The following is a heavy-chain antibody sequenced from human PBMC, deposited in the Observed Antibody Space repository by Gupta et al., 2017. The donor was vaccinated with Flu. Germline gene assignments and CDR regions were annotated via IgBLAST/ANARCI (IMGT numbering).Heavy chain of an antibody. D-gene: IGHD2-2*03. CDR2: ISGSGGST. V-gene: IGHV3-23*01. Sequence: SWVRQAPGKGLEWVSAISGSGGSTYYADSVKGRFTISRDNSKNTLYLQMNSLRAEDTAVYYCAKSGYCSSTSCYLDWFDPWGQGTLVTVSS. CDR3: AKSGYCSSTSCYLDWFDP. J-gene: IGHJ5*02.